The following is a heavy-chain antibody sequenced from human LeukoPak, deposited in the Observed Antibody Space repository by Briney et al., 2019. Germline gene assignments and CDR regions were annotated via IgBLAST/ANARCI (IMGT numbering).Heavy chain of an antibody. Sequence: GGSLRLSCAASGFSFSSAWMHWVRQAPGEGLVAVSRITSDGSTTWYADSVRGRFTISRDNAKNTLYLQMNSLRAEDTAVYYCARDMGGSYFHAFDIWGQGTMVTVSS. CDR1: GFSFSSAW. J-gene: IGHJ3*02. CDR3: ARDMGGSYFHAFDI. D-gene: IGHD1-26*01. V-gene: IGHV3-74*01. CDR2: ITSDGSTT.